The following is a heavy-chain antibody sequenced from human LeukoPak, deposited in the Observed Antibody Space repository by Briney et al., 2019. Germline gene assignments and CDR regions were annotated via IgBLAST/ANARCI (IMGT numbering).Heavy chain of an antibody. D-gene: IGHD3-10*01. Sequence: GGSLRLSCAASGFILSTYDMHWVRQAPGKGLEWVAVISYDGSHQYYADSVQGRFTISRDTPKNTLYLQMNSLRPEDTAIYYCARPPPASMIRGVIIPHFGTWGQGTLVTVSS. V-gene: IGHV3-30*03. CDR1: GFILSTYD. J-gene: IGHJ4*02. CDR3: ARPPPASMIRGVIIPHFGT. CDR2: ISYDGSHQ.